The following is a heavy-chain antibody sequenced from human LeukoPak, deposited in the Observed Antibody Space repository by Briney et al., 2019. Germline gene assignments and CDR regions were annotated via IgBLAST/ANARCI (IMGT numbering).Heavy chain of an antibody. CDR3: ARDYGDSRNYNWFDP. V-gene: IGHV4-34*01. CDR2: INHSGST. Sequence: PSETLSLTCAVYGGSFSGYYWSWIRQPPGKGLEWIGEINHSGSTNYNPSLKSRVTISVDTSKNQFSLELTSVTAADTAVYYCARDYGDSRNYNWFDPWGQGTLVTVSS. D-gene: IGHD4-17*01. CDR1: GGSFSGYY. J-gene: IGHJ5*02.